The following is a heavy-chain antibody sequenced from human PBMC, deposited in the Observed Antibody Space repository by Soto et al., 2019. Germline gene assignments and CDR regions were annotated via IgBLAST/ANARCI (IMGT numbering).Heavy chain of an antibody. CDR2: INHSGST. V-gene: IGHV4-34*01. J-gene: IGHJ6*02. CDR3: ASRGPHHYYAMDV. CDR1: GGSFSGYY. Sequence: SETLSLTCAVYGGSFSGYYWSWIRQPPGKGLEWIGEINHSGSTNYNPSLKSRVTISVDTSKNQFSLKLSSVTAADTAVYYCASRGPHHYYAMDVSCQGPTVT.